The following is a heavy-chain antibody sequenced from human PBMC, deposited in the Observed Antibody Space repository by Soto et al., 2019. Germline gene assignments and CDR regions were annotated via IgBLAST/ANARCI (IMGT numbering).Heavy chain of an antibody. Sequence: QVQLVQSGAEVKKPGASVKVSCKASGYTFTSYGISWLRQAPGQGLEGMGWISAYNGNTNYAQKLQGRVTMTTDTSTSTAYMELRSLRSDDTAVYYCARDLGGLLWFGEFTWYFDLWGRRTLVTVSS. CDR1: GYTFTSYG. CDR2: ISAYNGNT. CDR3: ARDLGGLLWFGEFTWYFDL. J-gene: IGHJ2*01. D-gene: IGHD3-10*01. V-gene: IGHV1-18*01.